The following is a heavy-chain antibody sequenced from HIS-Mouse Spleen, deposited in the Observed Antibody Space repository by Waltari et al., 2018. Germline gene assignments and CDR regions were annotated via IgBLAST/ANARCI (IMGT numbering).Heavy chain of an antibody. CDR1: GGSTSSSSDY. J-gene: IGHJ3*02. D-gene: IGHD3-10*01. Sequence: QLQLQESGPGLVKPSETLSLTCTVSGGSTSSSSDYWGWIRQPPGKGLEWIGSIYSNGSPYHNPSHKSRITISVDTSKNQFSLKLSSVTAAVTAVYYCAREFGLLPPISSRDYDAFDIWGQGTMVTVSS. CDR2: IYSNGSP. V-gene: IGHV4-39*07. CDR3: AREFGLLPPISSRDYDAFDI.